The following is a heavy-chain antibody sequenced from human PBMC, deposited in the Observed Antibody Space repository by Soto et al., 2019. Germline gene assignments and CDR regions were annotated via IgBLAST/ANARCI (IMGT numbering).Heavy chain of an antibody. CDR3: ARAESITMVRGVIIPSGYYYYMDV. CDR1: GFTFSSYG. J-gene: IGHJ6*03. CDR2: IWYDGSNK. D-gene: IGHD3-10*01. V-gene: IGHV3-33*01. Sequence: GSLRLSCAASGFTFSSYGMHWVRQAPGKGLEWVAVIWYDGSNKYYADSVKGRFTISRDNSKNTLYLQMNSLRAEDTAVYYCARAESITMVRGVIIPSGYYYYMDVWGKGTTVTVSS.